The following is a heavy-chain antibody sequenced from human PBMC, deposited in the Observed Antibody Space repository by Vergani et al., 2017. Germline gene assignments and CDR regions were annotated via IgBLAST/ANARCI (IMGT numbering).Heavy chain of an antibody. V-gene: IGHV3-23*01. D-gene: IGHD6-13*01. CDR2: ISGSGGST. CDR1: GFTFSSYA. Sequence: EVQLLESGGGLVQPGGSLRLSCAASGFTFSSYAMSWVRQAPGKGMEWVSAISGSGGSTYYADSVNGRFTISRDNSKNTLYLQMNSLRAEDTAVYYCAKVGSSSWYGPKNWFDPWGQGTLVTVSS. J-gene: IGHJ5*02. CDR3: AKVGSSSWYGPKNWFDP.